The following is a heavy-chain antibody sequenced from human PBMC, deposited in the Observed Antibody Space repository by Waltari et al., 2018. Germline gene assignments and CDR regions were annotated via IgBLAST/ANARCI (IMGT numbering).Heavy chain of an antibody. V-gene: IGHV1-69*12. CDR2: IIPLFGTT. D-gene: IGHD3-22*01. CDR1: GDTFRRYA. CDR3: ARSYYYDRRANYPSLGAFDS. J-gene: IGHJ4*02. Sequence: QVQLVQPGAEVKQPGSSMKVSCKASGDTFRRYAISWVRQAPGQGLEWMGGIIPLFGTTNYAQKFQGRATMTADEPTSTAYVELRSLKSEDTAVYFCARSYYYDRRANYPSLGAFDSWGQGTLVTVAS.